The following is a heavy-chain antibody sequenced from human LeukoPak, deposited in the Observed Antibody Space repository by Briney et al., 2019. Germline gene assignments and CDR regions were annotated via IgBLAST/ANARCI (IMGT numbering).Heavy chain of an antibody. V-gene: IGHV4-34*01. CDR2: INHSGST. D-gene: IGHD3-10*01. CDR1: GGSFSGFY. Sequence: SETLSLTCVVYGGSFSGFYWSWIRQPPGKGLEWIAEINHSGSTNYIPSLKSRVTISADTSKNHFSLKLRSVTAADTAVYYCARAWSYGSGSYLDYWGQGTPVTVSS. J-gene: IGHJ4*02. CDR3: ARAWSYGSGSYLDY.